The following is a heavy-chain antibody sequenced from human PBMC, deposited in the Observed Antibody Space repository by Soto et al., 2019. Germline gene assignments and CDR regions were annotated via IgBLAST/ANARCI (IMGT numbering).Heavy chain of an antibody. J-gene: IGHJ4*02. CDR1: GGTFSSYT. CDR2: IIPILGIA. D-gene: IGHD3-22*01. V-gene: IGHV1-69*02. CDR3: ATGVHYDSISLNDY. Sequence: QVQLVQSGAEVKKPGSSVKVSCKASGGTFSSYTISWVRQAPGQGLEWMGRIIPILGIANYAQKFQGRVTLTADKSTSTAYMELSSLRSEVTDVYYCATGVHYDSISLNDYWGQGTLVTVS.